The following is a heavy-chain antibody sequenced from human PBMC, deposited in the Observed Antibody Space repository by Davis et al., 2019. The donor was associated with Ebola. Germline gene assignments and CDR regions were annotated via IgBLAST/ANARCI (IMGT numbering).Heavy chain of an antibody. CDR3: ARRRGVTNNWFDP. V-gene: IGHV4-34*01. Sequence: TLSLTCAVYGGSFSGYYWSWIRQPPGKGLEWIGRIYYSGSTYYNPSLKSRVTISVDTSKNQFSLKLSSVTAADTAVYYCARRRGVTNNWFDPWGQGTLVTVSS. J-gene: IGHJ5*02. D-gene: IGHD4-17*01. CDR2: IYYSGST. CDR1: GGSFSGYY.